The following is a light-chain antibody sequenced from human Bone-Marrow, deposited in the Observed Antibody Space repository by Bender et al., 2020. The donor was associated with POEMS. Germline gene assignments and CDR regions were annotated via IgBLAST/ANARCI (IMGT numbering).Light chain of an antibody. CDR1: KLGEEY. Sequence: SYELTQPPSVSVSPGQTATITCSGEKLGEEYACWHQQKPGQSPVVVIYQDTKRPSGIPERFSVSTSGNTASLTISGTQTMDEADYYCQSWGSNTAVFGGGTKLTVL. CDR3: QSWGSNTAV. J-gene: IGLJ2*01. CDR2: QDT. V-gene: IGLV3-1*01.